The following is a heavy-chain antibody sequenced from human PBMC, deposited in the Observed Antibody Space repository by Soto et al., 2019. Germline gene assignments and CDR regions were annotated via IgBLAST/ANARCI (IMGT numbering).Heavy chain of an antibody. CDR3: TTDLGPLDTAMAH. D-gene: IGHD5-18*01. V-gene: IGHV3-73*01. Sequence: GRSLRLSCAASGLTFSDSAIHWVRQASGKGLEWVGRIRSKTNNYATTYAASVKGRFTISRDDSKNTAYLQMNSLKTEDTAVYYCTTDLGPLDTAMAHWGQGTLVTVSS. J-gene: IGHJ4*02. CDR1: GLTFSDSA. CDR2: IRSKTNNYAT.